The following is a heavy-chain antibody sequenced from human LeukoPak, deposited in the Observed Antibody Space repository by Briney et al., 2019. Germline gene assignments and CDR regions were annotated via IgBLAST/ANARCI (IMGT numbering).Heavy chain of an antibody. CDR2: IHYSGNT. CDR1: GDSIRSFY. Sequence: SETLSFTCSVSGDSIRSFYWSWIRQPPGKGLEWIGYIHYSGNTNYNPSLKSRITMSVDTSKNQFSLRLNSVTAADTAVYYCARVESVWLLKFWGQGTLVTVSS. D-gene: IGHD5/OR15-5a*01. V-gene: IGHV4-59*13. J-gene: IGHJ4*02. CDR3: ARVESVWLLKF.